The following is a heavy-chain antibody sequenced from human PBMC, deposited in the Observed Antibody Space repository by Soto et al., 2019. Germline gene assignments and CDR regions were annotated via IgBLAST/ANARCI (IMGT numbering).Heavy chain of an antibody. Sequence: GGSLRLSCAASGFTFSSYAMSWVRQAPGKGLEWVSAISGSGGSTYYADSVKGRFTISRDNSKNTLYLQMNSLRAEDTAVYYCAKVENYDFWSGYYYFDYWGQGTLVTVSS. D-gene: IGHD3-3*01. V-gene: IGHV3-23*01. CDR2: ISGSGGST. CDR3: AKVENYDFWSGYYYFDY. CDR1: GFTFSSYA. J-gene: IGHJ4*02.